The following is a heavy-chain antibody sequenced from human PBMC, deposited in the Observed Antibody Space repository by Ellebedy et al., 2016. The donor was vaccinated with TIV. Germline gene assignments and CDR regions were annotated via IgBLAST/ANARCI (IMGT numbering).Heavy chain of an antibody. D-gene: IGHD3-10*01. CDR2: MNPNSGNT. CDR1: GYTFTSYD. J-gene: IGHJ6*02. V-gene: IGHV1-8*01. Sequence: ASVKVSXXASGYTFTSYDINWVRQATGQGLEWMGWMNPNSGNTGYAQKFQGRVTMTRNTSISTAYMELSSLRSEDTAVYYCAREDGSGSYYNPYYYYGMDVWGQGTTVTVSS. CDR3: AREDGSGSYYNPYYYYGMDV.